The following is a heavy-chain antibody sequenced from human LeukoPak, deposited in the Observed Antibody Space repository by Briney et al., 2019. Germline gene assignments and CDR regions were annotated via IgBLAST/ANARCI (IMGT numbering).Heavy chain of an antibody. D-gene: IGHD1-14*01. CDR3: AREVMDNLRFDY. Sequence: APVKLSCKASGYTFTSYYMHWVRQPPGQGLEWMGIINPSDGDTSYAQKFQGRLTMTRDTSTNTVYMELTSLRSEDTAVYYCAREVMDNLRFDYWGQGTLVTVSS. CDR1: GYTFTSYY. J-gene: IGHJ4*02. V-gene: IGHV1-46*01. CDR2: INPSDGDT.